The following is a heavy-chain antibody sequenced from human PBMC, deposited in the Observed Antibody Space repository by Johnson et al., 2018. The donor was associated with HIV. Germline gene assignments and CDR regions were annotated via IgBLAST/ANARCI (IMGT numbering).Heavy chain of an antibody. CDR3: ARHKAVADAFDF. J-gene: IGHJ3*01. Sequence: MQLVESGGGLVQPGGSLRLSCAASGFSISSNYMSWVRQPPGQGLEWVSVFYRGSNTYYADSVQGRFTISRDNSNNTLYLPMYRLGAEDTAVYYCARHKAVADAFDFWGQGKVFTVS. V-gene: IGHV3-66*04. CDR1: GFSISSNY. D-gene: IGHD6-19*01. CDR2: FYRGSNT.